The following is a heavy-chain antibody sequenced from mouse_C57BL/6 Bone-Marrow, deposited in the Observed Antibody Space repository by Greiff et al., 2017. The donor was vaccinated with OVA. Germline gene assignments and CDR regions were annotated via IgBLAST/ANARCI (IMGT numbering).Heavy chain of an antibody. CDR3: ASIATVVARYFDV. Sequence: EVQVEESGGGLVKPGGSLKLSCAASGFTFSSYAMSWVRQTPEKRLEWVATISDGGSYTYYPDNVKGRVTISRDNAKNNLYLQMSRLKSEDTAMYYCASIATVVARYFDVWGTGTTVTVSS. J-gene: IGHJ1*03. CDR2: ISDGGSYT. D-gene: IGHD1-1*01. CDR1: GFTFSSYA. V-gene: IGHV5-4*01.